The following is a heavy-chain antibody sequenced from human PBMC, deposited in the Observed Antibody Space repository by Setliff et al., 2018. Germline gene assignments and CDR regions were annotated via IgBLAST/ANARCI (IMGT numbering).Heavy chain of an antibody. Sequence: SETLSLTCTVSGGSINSYYWSWIRQPPGKGLEWIAHISDSGSTNYNPSLKSRVPISLDTSKNQFSLKLSSVTAADTAVYYCARHNLHGTATTFAFDIWGQGTMVTVSS. D-gene: IGHD2-21*02. CDR2: ISDSGST. CDR3: ARHNLHGTATTFAFDI. J-gene: IGHJ3*02. V-gene: IGHV4-59*08. CDR1: GGSINSYY.